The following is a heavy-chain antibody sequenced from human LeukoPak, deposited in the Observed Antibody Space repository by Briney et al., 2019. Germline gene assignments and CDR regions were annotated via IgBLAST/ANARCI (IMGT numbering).Heavy chain of an antibody. Sequence: PGRSLRPSRAAPGFTLDDYALHWVRPAPGKGLGWVSGLSWNSGSSGYADSVKGRFTVSRDNAKNSLYLQMNSLRAEDTALYYCAKGRSRVAAAGYFDYWGQGTLVTVSA. V-gene: IGHV3-9*01. CDR2: LSWNSGSS. D-gene: IGHD6-13*01. CDR1: GFTLDDYA. CDR3: AKGRSRVAAAGYFDY. J-gene: IGHJ4*02.